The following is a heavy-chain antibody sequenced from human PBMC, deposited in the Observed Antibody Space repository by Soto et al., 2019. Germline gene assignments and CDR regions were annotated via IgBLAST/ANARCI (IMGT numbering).Heavy chain of an antibody. D-gene: IGHD6-19*01. CDR1: GYTFTSYY. CDR3: ASHSQWLDAFDI. J-gene: IGHJ3*02. Sequence: ASVKVSCKASGYTFTSYYMHWVRQAPGQGLEWMGIINPSGGSTSYAQKFQGRVTMTRDTSTSTVYMELSSLRSEDTAVYYCASHSQWLDAFDIWGQGTMVTVSS. V-gene: IGHV1-46*03. CDR2: INPSGGST.